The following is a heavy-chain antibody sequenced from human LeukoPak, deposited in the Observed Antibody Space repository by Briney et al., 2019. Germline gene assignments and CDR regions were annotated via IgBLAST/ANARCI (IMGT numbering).Heavy chain of an antibody. CDR1: GFTFSSYA. CDR2: ISGSGGST. V-gene: IGHV3-23*01. J-gene: IGHJ4*02. CDR3: AKSPTGDPTFWVGY. D-gene: IGHD7-27*01. Sequence: PGGSLRLSCAASGFTFSSYAMSWVRQAPGKGLEWVSAISGSGGSTYYADSVKGRFTISRDNSKNTLYLQMNSLRAEDTAVYYCAKSPTGDPTFWVGYWGQGTLVTVSS.